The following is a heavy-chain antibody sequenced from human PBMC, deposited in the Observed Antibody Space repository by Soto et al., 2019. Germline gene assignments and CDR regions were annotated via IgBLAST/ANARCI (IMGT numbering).Heavy chain of an antibody. CDR1: GFTFDDYA. J-gene: IGHJ4*02. V-gene: IGHV3-9*01. CDR2: ISWNSGSI. D-gene: IGHD6-6*01. Sequence: PGGSLILSCAASGFTFDDYAMHWVRQALGKGLEWVSGISWNSGSIGYADSVKGRFTISRDNAKNSLYLQMNSLRAEDTALYYCAKDISQLVVRGSFDYWGQGTLVTVSS. CDR3: AKDISQLVVRGSFDY.